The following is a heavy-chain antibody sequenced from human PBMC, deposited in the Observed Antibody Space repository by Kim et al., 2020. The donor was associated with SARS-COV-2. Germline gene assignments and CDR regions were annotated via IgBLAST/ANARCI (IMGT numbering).Heavy chain of an antibody. V-gene: IGHV3-23*01. J-gene: IGHJ4*02. CDR3: ARSQGGGYDFWSGYYIFDY. D-gene: IGHD3-3*01. Sequence: GRFTISRDNSKNTLYLQMNSLRAEDTAVYYCARSQGGGYDFWSGYYIFDYWGQGTLVTVSS.